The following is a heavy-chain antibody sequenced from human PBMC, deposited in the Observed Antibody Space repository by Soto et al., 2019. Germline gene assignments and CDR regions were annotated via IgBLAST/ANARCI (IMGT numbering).Heavy chain of an antibody. CDR1: GGTFSSYA. CDR3: ARSQGSSTSLEVYYYYYYGMDV. D-gene: IGHD2-2*01. Sequence: QVQLVQSGAEVKKPGSSVKVSCKASGGTFSSYAISWVRQAPGQGLEWMGGIIPISGTANYAQKFQGRVTITADESTSTAYMELSSLRSDDTAVDYCARSQGSSTSLEVYYYYYYGMDVWGQGTTVTVSS. V-gene: IGHV1-69*01. J-gene: IGHJ6*02. CDR2: IIPISGTA.